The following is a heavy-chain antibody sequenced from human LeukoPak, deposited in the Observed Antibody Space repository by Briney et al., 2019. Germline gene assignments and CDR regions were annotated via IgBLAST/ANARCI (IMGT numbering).Heavy chain of an antibody. V-gene: IGHV1-18*01. D-gene: IGHD2-15*01. J-gene: IGHJ4*02. CDR3: ATTDRFGGSSEFDY. CDR2: ISAYNGNT. CDR1: GGTFSSYA. Sequence: ASVKVSCKASGGTFSSYAISWVRQAPGQGLEWMGWISAYNGNTNYAQKLQGRVTMTTDTSTSTAYMELRSLRSDDTAVYYCATTDRFGGSSEFDYWGQGTLVTVSS.